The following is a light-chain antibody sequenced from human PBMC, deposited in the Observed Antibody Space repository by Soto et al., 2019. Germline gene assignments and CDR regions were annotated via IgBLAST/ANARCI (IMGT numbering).Light chain of an antibody. J-gene: IGKJ5*01. CDR1: QSVSSY. V-gene: IGKV3-11*01. CDR3: QQRRNGTPIT. Sequence: EIVLTQSPGTLSFSPGERATLSCRASQSVSSYLAWYQQKPGQAPRLLFYDASNRATGIPARFSGSGSGTDFTLTISILELEDFAVYDCQQRRNGTPITFGQGTRLEIK. CDR2: DAS.